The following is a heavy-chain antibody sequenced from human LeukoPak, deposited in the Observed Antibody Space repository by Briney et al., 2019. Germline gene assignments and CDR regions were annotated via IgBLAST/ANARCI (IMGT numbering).Heavy chain of an antibody. CDR1: GYTFTSYD. CDR3: AKPYSGSYYVPLDY. D-gene: IGHD1-26*01. Sequence: ASVKVSCKASGYTFTSYDINWVRQATGQGLEWMGWMNPNSGNTGYAQKFQGRVTMTRNTSISTAYMELSSLRSEDTAVYYCAKPYSGSYYVPLDYWGQGTLVTVSS. J-gene: IGHJ4*02. CDR2: MNPNSGNT. V-gene: IGHV1-8*01.